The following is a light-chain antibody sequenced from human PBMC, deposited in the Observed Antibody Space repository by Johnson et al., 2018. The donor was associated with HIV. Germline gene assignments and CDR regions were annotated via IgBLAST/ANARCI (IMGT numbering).Light chain of an antibody. V-gene: IGLV1-51*02. J-gene: IGLJ1*01. Sequence: QPVLTQPPSVSAAPGQKVTISCSGSSSNIGNNYVSWYPQLPGTAPKLLIYETNKLPSGIPDRFSGSKSGPSATLGITGLQTGDEADYYCGTWDSRRGGFGTGTKVTVL. CDR1: SSNIGNNY. CDR2: ETN. CDR3: GTWDSRRGG.